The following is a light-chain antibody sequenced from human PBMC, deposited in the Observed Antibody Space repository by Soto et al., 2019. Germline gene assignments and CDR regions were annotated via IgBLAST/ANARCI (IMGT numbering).Light chain of an antibody. Sequence: DIQMTQSPSTRSASVGDRVSVTCRASHSISRQSAWSQQQRRNAPNLLVSQASNFETGVPSRFSGSGSGTEFTLTISSLQPDDLATYYCLQYQSYWTFGQGTKVEVK. CDR2: QAS. J-gene: IGKJ1*01. V-gene: IGKV1-5*03. CDR1: HSISRQ. CDR3: LQYQSYWT.